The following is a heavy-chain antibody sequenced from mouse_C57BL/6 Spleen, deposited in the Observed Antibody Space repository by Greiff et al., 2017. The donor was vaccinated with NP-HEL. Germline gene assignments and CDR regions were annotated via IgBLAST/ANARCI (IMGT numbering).Heavy chain of an antibody. CDR2: IDPSDSET. D-gene: IGHD1-1*01. V-gene: IGHV1-52*01. CDR1: GYTFTSYW. J-gene: IGHJ2*01. CDR3: AREGGVVAYYFDY. Sequence: QVQLQQPGAELVRPGSSVKLSCKASGYTFTSYWMHWVKQRPIQGLEWIGNIDPSDSETHYNQKFKDKATLTVDKSSSTAYMQLSSLTSEDSAVYYCAREGGVVAYYFDYWGQGTTLTVSS.